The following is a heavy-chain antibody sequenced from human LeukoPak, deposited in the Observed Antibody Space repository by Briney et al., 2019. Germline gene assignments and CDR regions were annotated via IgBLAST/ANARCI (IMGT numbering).Heavy chain of an antibody. CDR1: GGSISSGSYY. V-gene: IGHV4-61*02. CDR3: ARDRAITFGGGYDY. CDR2: IYTSGST. Sequence: PSETLSLTCTVSGGSISSGSYYWSWIRQPAGTGLEWIGRIYTSGSTNYNPSLKSRVTISVDTSKNQFSLKLSSVTAADTAVYYCARDRAITFGGGYDYWGQGTLVTVSS. J-gene: IGHJ4*02. D-gene: IGHD3-16*01.